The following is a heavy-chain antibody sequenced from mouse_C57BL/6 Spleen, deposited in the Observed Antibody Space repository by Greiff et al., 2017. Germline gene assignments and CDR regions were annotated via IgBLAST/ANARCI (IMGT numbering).Heavy chain of an antibody. D-gene: IGHD6-1*01. CDR2: IYPGDGDT. V-gene: IGHV1-82*01. CDR1: GYAFSSSW. CDR3: AREGANMGFSD. Sequence: QVQLQQSGPELVKPGASVKISCKASGYAFSSSWMNWVKQRPGKGLEWIGRIYPGDGDTNYNVKFKGKATLTADKSSSTAYMHLSSLTSEDSAVYFCAREGANMGFSDWGQGTLVTVAA. J-gene: IGHJ3*01.